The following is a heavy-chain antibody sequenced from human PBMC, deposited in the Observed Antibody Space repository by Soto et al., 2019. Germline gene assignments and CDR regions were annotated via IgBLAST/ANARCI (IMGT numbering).Heavy chain of an antibody. V-gene: IGHV3-23*01. J-gene: IGHJ6*02. CDR1: GFTFSSYS. CDR2: ISGSGGST. D-gene: IGHD2-2*01. Sequence: GGSLRLSCAASGFTFSSYSMSWVRQAPGKRLEWVSAISGSGGSTYYADSVKGRFTISRDNSKNTLYLQMNSLRAEDTAVYYCAKDGCSSTSCYGGFYYYYGMDVWGQGTTVTVSS. CDR3: AKDGCSSTSCYGGFYYYYGMDV.